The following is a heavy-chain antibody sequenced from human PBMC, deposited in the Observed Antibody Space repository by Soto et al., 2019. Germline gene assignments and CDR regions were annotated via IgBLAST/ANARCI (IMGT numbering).Heavy chain of an antibody. Sequence: GGSLRLSCAASGFTVSSNYMSWVRQAPGKGLEWVSVIYSGGSTYYADSVKGRFTISRDNSKNTLYLQMNSLRAEDTAVYYCARALRIIAARPETPHYYYYYMDVWGKGTTVTVSS. CDR1: GFTVSSNY. D-gene: IGHD6-6*01. CDR3: ARALRIIAARPETPHYYYYYMDV. J-gene: IGHJ6*03. CDR2: IYSGGST. V-gene: IGHV3-53*01.